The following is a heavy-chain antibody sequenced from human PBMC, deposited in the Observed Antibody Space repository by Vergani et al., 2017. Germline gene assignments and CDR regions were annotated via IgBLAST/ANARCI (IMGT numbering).Heavy chain of an antibody. Sequence: QVQLVQSGAEVKKPGSSVKVSCKASGGTFSSYTISWVRQAPGQGLEWMGRIIPILGIANYAQKFQGRVTIDADKSTSTAYMELSSLRSEDTAVYYCAADSSSQKGGVDYWGQGTLVTVSS. D-gene: IGHD6-13*01. CDR2: IIPILGIA. CDR1: GGTFSSYT. CDR3: AADSSSQKGGVDY. V-gene: IGHV1-69*02. J-gene: IGHJ4*02.